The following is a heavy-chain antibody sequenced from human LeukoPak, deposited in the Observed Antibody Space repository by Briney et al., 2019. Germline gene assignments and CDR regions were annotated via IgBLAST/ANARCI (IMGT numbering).Heavy chain of an antibody. Sequence: ASVKVSCKASGYTFIDYYIHWVRQAPGQGLEWMGWINPTSGATNSAQKFHGRVTVTSDMSISTAYMGLSGLRSDDTAIYYCARATNRGSPANAYVYWGQGTLVTVSS. CDR2: INPTSGAT. J-gene: IGHJ4*02. CDR1: GYTFIDYY. V-gene: IGHV1-2*02. CDR3: ARATNRGSPANAYVY. D-gene: IGHD3-16*01.